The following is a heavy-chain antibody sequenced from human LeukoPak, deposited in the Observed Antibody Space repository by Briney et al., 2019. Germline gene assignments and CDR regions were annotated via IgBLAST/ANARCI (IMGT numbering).Heavy chain of an antibody. Sequence: PGGSLRLSCAASGFTFSSDAMSWVRQAPGKGLEWVSVIYSSGSTYYADSVKGRFTISRENAKNSLYLQMNSLRAGDTAVYYCARAAYSSTWYSRYFDLWGRGTLVTVSS. CDR2: IYSSGST. CDR1: GFTFSSDA. CDR3: ARAAYSSTWYSRYFDL. V-gene: IGHV3-66*01. D-gene: IGHD6-13*01. J-gene: IGHJ2*01.